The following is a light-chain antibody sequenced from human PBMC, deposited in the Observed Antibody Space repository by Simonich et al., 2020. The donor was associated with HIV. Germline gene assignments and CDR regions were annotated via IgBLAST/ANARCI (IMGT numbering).Light chain of an antibody. V-gene: IGKV4-1*01. Sequence: DIVMTQSPDSLAVSLCERATITCKSSQSVLYSSNNKNYLAWYQQNPGQPPKLLIYWASTREFGVPDRFSGSGSGTDFTLTISSLQAEDVAVYFCQQYYDTPLTFGGGTKVEIK. CDR2: WAS. CDR3: QQYYDTPLT. J-gene: IGKJ4*01. CDR1: QSVLYSSNNKNY.